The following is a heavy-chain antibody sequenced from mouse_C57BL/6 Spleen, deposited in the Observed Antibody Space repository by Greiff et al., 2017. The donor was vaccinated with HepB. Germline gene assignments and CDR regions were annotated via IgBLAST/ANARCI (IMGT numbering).Heavy chain of an antibody. CDR1: GYAFSSSW. CDR3: ARRGDGYYFYFDY. Sequence: QVQLQQSGPELVKPGASVKISCKASGYAFSSSWMNWVKQRPGKGLEWIGRIYPGDGDTNYNGKFKGKATMTADKSSSTAYMQLSSLTSEDSAVYFCARRGDGYYFYFDYWGQGTTLTVSS. V-gene: IGHV1-82*01. J-gene: IGHJ2*01. CDR2: IYPGDGDT. D-gene: IGHD2-3*01.